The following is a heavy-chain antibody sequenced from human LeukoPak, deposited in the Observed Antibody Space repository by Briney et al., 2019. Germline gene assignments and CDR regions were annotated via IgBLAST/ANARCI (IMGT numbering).Heavy chain of an antibody. CDR2: ISYSGST. Sequence: SETLSLTCTVSGGSISSYYWSWIRQPPGKGLEWIGYISYSGSTNYNPSLKSRVTISLDTSKNQFSLKLSSVTAADTAVYYCASGGYCSSTGCYPNWFDPWGQGTLVTVSS. CDR1: GGSISSYY. D-gene: IGHD2-2*01. V-gene: IGHV4-59*01. CDR3: ASGGYCSSTGCYPNWFDP. J-gene: IGHJ5*02.